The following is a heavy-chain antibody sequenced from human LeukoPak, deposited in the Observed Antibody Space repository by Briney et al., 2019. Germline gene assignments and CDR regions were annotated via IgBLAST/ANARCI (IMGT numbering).Heavy chain of an antibody. Sequence: ASVKVSCKASGYTFTSYDINWLRQATGQRLAWMGWINAYNGNTNYAQKHQGRLTMTTDTSTSTAYMELRSLRSDDTAVYYCARDGGYYYDSSGYDYFDYWGQGTLVTVSS. CDR1: GYTFTSYD. CDR2: INAYNGNT. V-gene: IGHV1-18*01. J-gene: IGHJ4*02. CDR3: ARDGGYYYDSSGYDYFDY. D-gene: IGHD3-22*01.